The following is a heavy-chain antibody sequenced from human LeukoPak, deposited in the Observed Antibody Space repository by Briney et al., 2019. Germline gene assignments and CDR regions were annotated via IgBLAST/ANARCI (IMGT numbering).Heavy chain of an antibody. CDR3: ARGGGEVAATHYYYYSMDV. CDR1: GYTFTGYY. D-gene: IGHD2-15*01. V-gene: IGHV1-2*02. Sequence: ASVKVSCKASGYTFTGYYMHWVRQAPGQGLEWMGWINPNSGGTNYAQKFRGRVTMTRDTSISTAYMELSRLRSDDTAVYYCARGGGEVAATHYYYYSMDVWGQGTTVTVSS. CDR2: INPNSGGT. J-gene: IGHJ6*02.